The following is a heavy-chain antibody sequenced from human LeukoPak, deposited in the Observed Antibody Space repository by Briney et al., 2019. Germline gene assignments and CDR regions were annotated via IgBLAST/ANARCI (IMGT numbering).Heavy chain of an antibody. D-gene: IGHD3-10*01. J-gene: IGHJ3*01. Sequence: GGSLRLSCEASGFSVTRTGMHWVRQTPGKGLEWVAVIWSDGSNINYPDSVKGRFTISRDTSKNRLYLEMDSLRVEDTAVYYCTTSPRGKGFDFWGRGAVVTVSS. CDR3: TTSPRGKGFDF. V-gene: IGHV3-33*01. CDR1: GFSVTRTG. CDR2: IWSDGSNI.